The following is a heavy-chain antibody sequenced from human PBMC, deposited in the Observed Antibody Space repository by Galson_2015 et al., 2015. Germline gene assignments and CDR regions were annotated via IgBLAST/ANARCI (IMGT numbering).Heavy chain of an antibody. J-gene: IGHJ4*02. CDR3: AKAGNKNTISGYPDLDS. CDR1: GFTVSSYA. Sequence: SLRLSCAASGFTVSSYAMNWVRQAPGKGLECVSGISGSGGRTFYADSVKGRFTISRDNSKNTLYLQMNSLRVEDTAVYYCAKAGNKNTISGYPDLDSWGQGTLVTVSS. V-gene: IGHV3-23*01. CDR2: ISGSGGRT. D-gene: IGHD3-22*01.